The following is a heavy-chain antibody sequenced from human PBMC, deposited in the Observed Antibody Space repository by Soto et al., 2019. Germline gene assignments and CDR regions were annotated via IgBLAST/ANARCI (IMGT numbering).Heavy chain of an antibody. V-gene: IGHV4-34*01. Sequence: SETLSLTCAVYGGSFSGYYWSWIRQPPGKGLEWIGEINHSGSTNYNPSLKSRVTISVDTSKNQFSLKLSSVTAADTAVYYCARGYCSSTSCYSKNLYYYYYMDVWGKGTTVTVSS. CDR1: GGSFSGYY. D-gene: IGHD2-2*01. CDR2: INHSGST. J-gene: IGHJ6*03. CDR3: ARGYCSSTSCYSKNLYYYYYMDV.